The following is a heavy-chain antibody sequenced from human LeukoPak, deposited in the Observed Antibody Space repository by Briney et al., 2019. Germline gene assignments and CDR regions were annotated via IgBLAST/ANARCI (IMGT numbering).Heavy chain of an antibody. J-gene: IGHJ3*02. D-gene: IGHD3-10*01. CDR2: IWYDGSNK. CDR3: AKEVSSMVRGINNAFDI. Sequence: GGSLRLSCAASGFTFNTFAIHWVRQAPGKGLEWVALIWYDGSNKYYADSVRGRFTISRDNSKNTLYLQMNSLRAEDTAVYYCAKEVSSMVRGINNAFDIWGQGTMVTVSS. CDR1: GFTFNTFA. V-gene: IGHV3-33*06.